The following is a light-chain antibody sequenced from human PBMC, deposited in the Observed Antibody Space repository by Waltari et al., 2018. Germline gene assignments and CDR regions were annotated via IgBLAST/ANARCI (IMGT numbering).Light chain of an antibody. CDR3: CSYAGSSTLV. CDR2: EVS. V-gene: IGLV2-23*02. J-gene: IGLJ3*02. CDR1: SSDVGSYNL. Sequence: QSALTQPASVSGSPGQSITISCTGTSSDVGSYNLVSWYQQRPGKAPKLMIYEVSKRPSGVSTRFSGSKSGNTASLTISGLQAEDEADYYCCSYAGSSTLVFGGGTKLTVL.